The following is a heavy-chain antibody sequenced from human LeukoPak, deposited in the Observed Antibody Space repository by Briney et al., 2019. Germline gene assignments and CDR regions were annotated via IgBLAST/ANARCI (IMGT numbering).Heavy chain of an antibody. Sequence: GGSLRLSCAASGLKFSDAWMTWVRQAPGKGLEGVGRIESKAAGGTLHYAAPVKGRFTISRDDSKDTVYLQMNSLKSEDTAVYYCAWSGFHWLARWGQGTLVIVSS. CDR1: GLKFSDAW. D-gene: IGHD3-3*01. V-gene: IGHV3-15*04. CDR3: AWSGFHWLAR. CDR2: IESKAAGGTL. J-gene: IGHJ5*02.